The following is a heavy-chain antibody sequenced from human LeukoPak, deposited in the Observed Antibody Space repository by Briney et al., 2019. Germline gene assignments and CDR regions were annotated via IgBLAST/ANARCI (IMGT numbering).Heavy chain of an antibody. CDR1: GYTFTSYG. CDR3: ARAAPTAGTWLIY. J-gene: IGHJ4*02. Sequence: ASVKVSCKASGYTFTSYGISWVRQAPGQGLEWLGWISADNGNTNYAQKLQGRVTMTTDPSTSTAYMELRSLRSDDTAVYYCARAAPTAGTWLIYWGQGTLVTVSS. D-gene: IGHD6-19*01. V-gene: IGHV1-18*01. CDR2: ISADNGNT.